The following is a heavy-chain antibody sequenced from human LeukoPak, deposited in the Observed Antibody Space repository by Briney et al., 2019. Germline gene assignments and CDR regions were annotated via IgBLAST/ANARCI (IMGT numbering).Heavy chain of an antibody. D-gene: IGHD2-8*01. CDR2: ISYDGSNK. CDR1: GFTFSSYA. V-gene: IGHV3-30-3*01. J-gene: IGHJ4*02. Sequence: AGGSLRLSCAASGFTFSSYAMHWVRQAPGKGLEWVAVISYDGSNKYYTDSVKGRFTISRDSSKNTLYLQMNRLRAEDTAVYYCAREKMLGYFDYWGQGTLVTVSS. CDR3: AREKMLGYFDY.